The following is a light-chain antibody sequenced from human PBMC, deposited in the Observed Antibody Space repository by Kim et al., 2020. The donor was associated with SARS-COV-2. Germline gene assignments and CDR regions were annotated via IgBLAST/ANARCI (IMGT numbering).Light chain of an antibody. CDR2: EDS. J-gene: IGLJ2*01. CDR3: QAWDSTTFI. V-gene: IGLV3-1*01. Sequence: SYELTQPPSVSVSPGQTASISCSGDKLGDKYACWYQQRPGQSPVLVIYEDSRRPSGIPERFSGSTSGNTATLTISGTQAMDEADYYCQAWDSTTFIFGGGTQLTVL. CDR1: KLGDKY.